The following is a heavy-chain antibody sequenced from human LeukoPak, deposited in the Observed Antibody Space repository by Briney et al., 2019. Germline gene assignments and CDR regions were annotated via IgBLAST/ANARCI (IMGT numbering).Heavy chain of an antibody. CDR1: GFTFSSYW. Sequence: PGGSLRLSCAASGFTFSSYWMHWVRQAPGKGLVWVSRINSDGSSTSYADSVKGRFTISRDNAKNTLYLQMNSLRAEDTAVYYCARGPHYYDKSVAFDIWGQGTMVTVS. V-gene: IGHV3-74*01. CDR3: ARGPHYYDKSVAFDI. D-gene: IGHD3-22*01. CDR2: INSDGSST. J-gene: IGHJ3*02.